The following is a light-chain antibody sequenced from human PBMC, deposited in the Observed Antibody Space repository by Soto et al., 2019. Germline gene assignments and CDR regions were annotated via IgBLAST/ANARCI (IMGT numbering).Light chain of an antibody. CDR2: EAT. J-gene: IGLJ3*02. V-gene: IGLV2-23*01. CDR3: CSYAGDSTWV. Sequence: QSVLTQPASVSGSPGQSITISCTGSTSDAGSYIFVSWYQQHPGKAPKLMIYEATKRPSGVSNRFSGSQSGNTASLTISGLQAEDEGDYHCCSYAGDSTWVFGGGTKLTVL. CDR1: TSDAGSYIF.